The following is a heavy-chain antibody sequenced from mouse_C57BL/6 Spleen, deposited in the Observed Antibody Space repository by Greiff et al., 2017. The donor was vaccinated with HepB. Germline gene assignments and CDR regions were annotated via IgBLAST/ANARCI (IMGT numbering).Heavy chain of an antibody. J-gene: IGHJ4*01. CDR3: ADGDDGYPYAMDY. D-gene: IGHD2-3*01. Sequence: QVQLKQSGAELVKPGASVKISCKASGYAFSSYWMNWVKQRPGKGLEWIGQIYPGDGDTNYNGKFKGKATLTADKSSSTAYMQLSSLTSEDSAVYFCADGDDGYPYAMDYWGQGTSVTVSS. V-gene: IGHV1-80*01. CDR2: IYPGDGDT. CDR1: GYAFSSYW.